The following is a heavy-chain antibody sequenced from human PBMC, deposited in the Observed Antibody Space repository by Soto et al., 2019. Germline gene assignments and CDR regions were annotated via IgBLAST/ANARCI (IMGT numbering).Heavy chain of an antibody. CDR2: ISAYNGNT. Sequence: QVQLVQSGAEVKKPGASVKVSCKASGYTFTSYGISWVRQAPGQGLEWMGWISAYNGNTNYAQKLQGRVTMTTDTSTSTAYMELRSLRSDDTAVYYCARDPRLGVVAATGNWFDPWGQGTLVTDSS. V-gene: IGHV1-18*01. J-gene: IGHJ5*02. CDR3: ARDPRLGVVAATGNWFDP. CDR1: GYTFTSYG. D-gene: IGHD2-15*01.